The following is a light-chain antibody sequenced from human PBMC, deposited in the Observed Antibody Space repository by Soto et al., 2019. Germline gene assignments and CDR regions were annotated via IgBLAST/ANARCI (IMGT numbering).Light chain of an antibody. CDR1: QDISIY. CDR3: QQYDNLPPT. V-gene: IGKV1-33*01. CDR2: DAS. J-gene: IGKJ1*01. Sequence: DIQMTQSPSSLSASVGDRVTITCQASQDISIYLNWYQQKPGKAPKLLIYDASNWETGVPARFSGSGSGTDFTFTISSLQPEDIATDDCQQYDNLPPTFGQGNKVEIK.